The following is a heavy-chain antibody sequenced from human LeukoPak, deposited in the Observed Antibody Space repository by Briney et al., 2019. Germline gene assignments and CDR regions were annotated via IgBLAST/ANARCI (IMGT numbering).Heavy chain of an antibody. Sequence: SETLSLTCTVSGGSISSYYWSWIRQPPGKGLEWIGYIYSSGSTNYNSSLKSRVTISVDTSKNQFSLKLTSVTAADTAVYYCARSVRAAGKSPGFDFWGPGSLVTVSP. V-gene: IGHV4-59*01. CDR1: GGSISSYY. CDR3: ARSVRAAGKSPGFDF. CDR2: IYSSGST. D-gene: IGHD6-13*01. J-gene: IGHJ4*02.